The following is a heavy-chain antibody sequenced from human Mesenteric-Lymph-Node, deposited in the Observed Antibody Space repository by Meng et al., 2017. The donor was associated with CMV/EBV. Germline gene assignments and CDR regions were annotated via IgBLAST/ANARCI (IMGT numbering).Heavy chain of an antibody. D-gene: IGHD2-2*01. CDR1: GYTFTGYY. J-gene: IGHJ6*02. CDR3: ARGNGYCSSTSCSNYYYYGMDV. Sequence: ASVKVSCKASGYTFTGYYMHWVRQAPGQGLEWMGWINPNSGGTNYAQKFQGRVTMTRDTSISTAYMELSRLRSDDTAVYYCARGNGYCSSTSCSNYYYYGMDVWGQGTTVTVSS. V-gene: IGHV1-2*02. CDR2: INPNSGGT.